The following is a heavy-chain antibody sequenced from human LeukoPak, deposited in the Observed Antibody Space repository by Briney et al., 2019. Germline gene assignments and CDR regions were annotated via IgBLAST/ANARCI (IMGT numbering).Heavy chain of an antibody. CDR1: GYTFTSYA. CDR3: AREAFVTANTAGNWFDP. J-gene: IGHJ5*02. Sequence: ASVKVSCKASGYTFTSYAMHWVRQAPGQRLEWMGWINAGNGNTKYSQEFQGRVTITRDTSASTAYMELSSLRSEDMAVYYRAREAFVTANTAGNWFDPWGQGTLVTVSS. CDR2: INAGNGNT. V-gene: IGHV1-3*03.